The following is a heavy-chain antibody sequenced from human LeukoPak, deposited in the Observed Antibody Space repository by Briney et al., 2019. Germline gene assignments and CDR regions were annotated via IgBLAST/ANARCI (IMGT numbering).Heavy chain of an antibody. CDR2: ISYSGNT. V-gene: IGHV4-59*01. Sequence: PSETRSLTGTVSRGSISSFYWSWIRQPPGKGLEWIGYISYSGNTKYNPSLKSRVTISVDTSKNQFSLKLSCVTAADTAVYYCARDYGGKFDYWGQGTLVTVSS. D-gene: IGHD4-23*01. CDR3: ARDYGGKFDY. CDR1: RGSISSFY. J-gene: IGHJ4*02.